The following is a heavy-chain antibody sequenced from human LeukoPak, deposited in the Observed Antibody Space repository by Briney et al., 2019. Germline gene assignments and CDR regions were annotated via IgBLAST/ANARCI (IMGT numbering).Heavy chain of an antibody. V-gene: IGHV3-30*18. CDR2: ISCDGSNK. CDR3: AKDHLDYYYDSSGHPFDY. D-gene: IGHD3-22*01. CDR1: GFTFSSYG. J-gene: IGHJ4*02. Sequence: GGSLRLSCAASGFTFSSYGMHWVRQAPGKGLEWVAVISCDGSNKYYADSVKGRFTISRDNSKNTLYLQMNSLRAEDTAVYYCAKDHLDYYYDSSGHPFDYWGQGTLVTVSS.